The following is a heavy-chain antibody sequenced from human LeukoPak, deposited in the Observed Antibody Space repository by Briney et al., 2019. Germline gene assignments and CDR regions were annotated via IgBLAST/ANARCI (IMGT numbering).Heavy chain of an antibody. D-gene: IGHD3-16*01. CDR1: GITVSTNY. Sequence: GGSLRLSCAASGITVSTNYMSWVRQAPGKGLEWVSVIYSDGSTSYADSVKGRFTLSRDNSKNTVYLQVSSLRVEDTAVYYCFNYAYWGQGTLVTVSS. J-gene: IGHJ4*02. CDR3: FNYAY. V-gene: IGHV3-66*01. CDR2: IYSDGST.